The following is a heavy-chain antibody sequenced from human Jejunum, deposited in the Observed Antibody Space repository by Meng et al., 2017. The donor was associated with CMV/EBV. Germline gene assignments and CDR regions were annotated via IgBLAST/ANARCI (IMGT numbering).Heavy chain of an antibody. D-gene: IGHD2-2*02. CDR2: IRQDGSEK. V-gene: IGHV3-7*04. CDR1: GFTFSNYW. Sequence: SCAASGFTFSNYWMNWIRQAPGKGLEWVANIRQDGSEKYYVDSVKGRFTISRDNAKNSLYLQMNSLRGEDTAVYYCARVVPAAIPCWAQGTLVTVSS. CDR3: ARVVPAAIPC. J-gene: IGHJ4*02.